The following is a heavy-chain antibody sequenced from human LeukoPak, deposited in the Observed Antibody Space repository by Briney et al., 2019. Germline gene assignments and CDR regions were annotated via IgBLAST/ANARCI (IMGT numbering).Heavy chain of an antibody. CDR2: INHSGST. J-gene: IGHJ4*02. D-gene: IGHD3-10*01. CDR3: ARGPRLLWFGEPQGALDY. Sequence: SETLSHTCAVYGGSFSGYYWSWIRQPPGKGLEWIGEINHSGSTNYNPSLKSRVTISVDTSKNQFSLKLSSVTAADTAVYYCARGPRLLWFGEPQGALDYWGQGTLVTVSS. CDR1: GGSFSGYY. V-gene: IGHV4-34*01.